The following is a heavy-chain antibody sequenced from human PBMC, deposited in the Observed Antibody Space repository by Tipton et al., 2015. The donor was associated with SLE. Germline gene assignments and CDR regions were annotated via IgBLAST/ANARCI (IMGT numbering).Heavy chain of an antibody. CDR3: ARYYYDSTGDCLFDS. D-gene: IGHD3-22*01. Sequence: TLSLTCTVSSGSIISSGYYWSWIRQHPGKGLEWIGYVYSGGTTYYNPSLKGRLTISLDTPEKQFSLKLSSVTSADTAVYYCARYYYDSTGDCLFDSWCQGTLVTVSS. J-gene: IGHJ4*02. V-gene: IGHV4-31*03. CDR2: VYSGGTT. CDR1: SGSIISSGYY.